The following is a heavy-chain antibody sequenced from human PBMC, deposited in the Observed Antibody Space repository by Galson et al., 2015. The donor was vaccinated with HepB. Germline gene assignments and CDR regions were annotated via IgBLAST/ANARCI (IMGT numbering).Heavy chain of an antibody. J-gene: IGHJ3*02. D-gene: IGHD6-13*01. V-gene: IGHV3-23*01. CDR2: IRDSGDRT. Sequence: SLRLSCAASGFTFNNYAMSWVRQTPGKGLEWVSAIRDSGDRTYYADSVRGRFTISTDNSKNTLYLQMNSLRAEDTAVYYCAKGSIAAASDAFDIWGQGTMVTVSS. CDR1: GFTFNNYA. CDR3: AKGSIAAASDAFDI.